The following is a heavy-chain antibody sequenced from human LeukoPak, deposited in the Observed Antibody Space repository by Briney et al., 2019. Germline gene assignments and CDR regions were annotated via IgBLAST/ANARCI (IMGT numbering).Heavy chain of an antibody. CDR1: GDSVSSNSAA. J-gene: IGHJ4*02. CDR3: ARAEGRYSSSWFEPELLHLDY. CDR2: TYYRSKWYN. D-gene: IGHD6-13*01. Sequence: SQTLSLTCAISGDSVSSNSAAWNWIRQSPSRGLEWLGRTYYRSKWYNDYAVSVKSRITINPDTSKNQFSLQLSSVTAADTAVYYCARAEGRYSSSWFEPELLHLDYWGQGTLVTVSS. V-gene: IGHV6-1*01.